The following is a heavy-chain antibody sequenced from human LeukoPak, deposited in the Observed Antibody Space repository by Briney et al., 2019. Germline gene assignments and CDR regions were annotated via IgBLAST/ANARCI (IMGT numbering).Heavy chain of an antibody. J-gene: IGHJ4*02. CDR2: ISSSGSTI. CDR3: ARDRNYYDSSRYHRVDY. D-gene: IGHD3-22*01. V-gene: IGHV3-11*04. CDR1: GFTFSDYY. Sequence: GGSLRLSCAASGFTFSDYYMSWIRQAPGKGLEWVSYISSSGSTIYYADSVKGRFTISRDNAKNSLYLQMNSLRAEDTAVYYCARDRNYYDSSRYHRVDYWGQGTLVIVSS.